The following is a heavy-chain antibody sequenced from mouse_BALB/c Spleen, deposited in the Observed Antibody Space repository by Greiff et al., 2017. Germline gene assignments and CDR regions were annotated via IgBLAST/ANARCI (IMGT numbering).Heavy chain of an antibody. V-gene: IGHV3-8*02. J-gene: IGHJ2*01. CDR1: GDSITSGY. D-gene: IGHD2-1*01. CDR3: SRYGYGKTLYYFDY. Sequence: VQLKESGPSLVKPSQTLSLTCSVTGDSITSGYWNWIRKFPGNKLEYMGYISYSGSTYYNPSLKSRISITRDTSKNQYYLQLNSVTTEDTATYYCSRYGYGKTLYYFDYWVQGTTLTVSS. CDR2: ISYSGST.